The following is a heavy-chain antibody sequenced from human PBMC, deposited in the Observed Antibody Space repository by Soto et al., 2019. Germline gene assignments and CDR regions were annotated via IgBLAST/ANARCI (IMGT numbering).Heavy chain of an antibody. J-gene: IGHJ5*02. Sequence: SETLSLTCTVSGGSISSGDYYWSWIRQPPGKGLEWIGYIYYSGSTYYNPSLKSRVTISVDTSKNQFSLKLSSVTAADTAVYFCVRVRRERVYVLTRRNWFDPWGQGTLVTVSS. CDR3: VRVRRERVYVLTRRNWFDP. D-gene: IGHD3-16*01. CDR1: GGSISSGDYY. CDR2: IYYSGST. V-gene: IGHV4-30-4*01.